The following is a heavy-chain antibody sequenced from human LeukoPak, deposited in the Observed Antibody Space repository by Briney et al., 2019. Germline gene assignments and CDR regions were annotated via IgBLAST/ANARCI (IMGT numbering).Heavy chain of an antibody. CDR2: IKQDGSEK. D-gene: IGHD6-13*01. J-gene: IGHJ3*02. CDR1: GFTFSSYW. V-gene: IGHV3-7*01. CDR3: ARETSYSSSWYGAFDI. Sequence: GGPLRLSCAASGFTFSSYWMSWVRQAPGKGLEWVANIKQDGSEKYYVDSVKGRFTISRDNAKNSLYLQMNRLRAEDTAVYYCARETSYSSSWYGAFDIWGQGTMVTVSS.